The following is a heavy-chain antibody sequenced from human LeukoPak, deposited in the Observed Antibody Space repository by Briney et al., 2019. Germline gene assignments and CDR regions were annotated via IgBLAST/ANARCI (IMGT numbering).Heavy chain of an antibody. CDR2: INPNSGGT. CDR1: GYTFTGYY. Sequence: GASVKVSCKASGYTFTGYYMHWVRQAPGQGLEWMGWINPNSGGTNYVQKFQGRVTMTRDTSISTAYMELSRLRSDDTAVYYCAREAAAGGGDYWGQGTLVTVSS. V-gene: IGHV1-2*02. CDR3: AREAAAGGGDY. D-gene: IGHD6-13*01. J-gene: IGHJ4*02.